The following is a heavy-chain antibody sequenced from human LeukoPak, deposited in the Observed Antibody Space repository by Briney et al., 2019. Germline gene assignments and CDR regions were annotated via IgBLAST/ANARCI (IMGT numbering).Heavy chain of an antibody. J-gene: IGHJ4*02. CDR2: IWYDGSNK. CDR3: AKVPDFISSSYDY. CDR1: GFTFSRYG. D-gene: IGHD6-13*01. Sequence: GGSLRLSCAASGFTFSRYGMHWVRQAPGKGLEWVAIIWYDGSNKYYADSVKGRFTIARDNSKNTLYLQMNSLRAEDTAVYYCAKVPDFISSSYDYWGQGTLVTVSS. V-gene: IGHV3-33*06.